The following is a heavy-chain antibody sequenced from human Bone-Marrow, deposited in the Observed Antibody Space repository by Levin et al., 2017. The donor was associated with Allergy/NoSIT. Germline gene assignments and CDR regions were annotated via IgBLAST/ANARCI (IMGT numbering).Heavy chain of an antibody. CDR1: GGSFSGYY. D-gene: IGHD1-20*01. CDR2: INHSGST. V-gene: IGHV4-34*01. CDR3: ARVGFGITGTPDYAFDI. Sequence: SETLSLTCAVYGGSFSGYYWSWIRQPPGKGLEWIGEINHSGSTNYNPSLKSRVTISVDTSKNQFSLKLSSVTAADTAVYYCARVGFGITGTPDYAFDIWGQGTMVTVSS. J-gene: IGHJ3*02.